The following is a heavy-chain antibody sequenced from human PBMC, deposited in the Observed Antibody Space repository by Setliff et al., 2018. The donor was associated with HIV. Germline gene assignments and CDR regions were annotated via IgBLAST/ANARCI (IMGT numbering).Heavy chain of an antibody. CDR2: INTNTGNP. D-gene: IGHD3-10*01. CDR3: ARGKRAMVRGVIITPAFDI. J-gene: IGHJ3*02. V-gene: IGHV7-4-1*02. CDR1: GYTFTSYA. Sequence: SVKVSCKASGYTFTSYAMNWVRQAPGQGLDWMGWINTNTGNPTYAQGFTGRFVFSLDTSVSTAYLQISSLKAEDTAVYYCARGKRAMVRGVIITPAFDIWGQGTMVTVSS.